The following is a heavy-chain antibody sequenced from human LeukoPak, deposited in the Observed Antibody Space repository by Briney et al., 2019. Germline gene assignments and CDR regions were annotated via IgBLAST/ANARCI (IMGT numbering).Heavy chain of an antibody. J-gene: IGHJ6*03. CDR2: IYDSESA. Sequence: SETLSLTCTVSGVSINGHYWSWIRQPPGKGLEWIGFIYDSESANYKSSLEGRVTMTVDTSKNQFSLKLNSVTAADTAVYYCARVLQNYYHLDVWGEGTTVTVSS. CDR3: ARVLQNYYHLDV. V-gene: IGHV4-59*11. CDR1: GVSINGHY. D-gene: IGHD3-3*01.